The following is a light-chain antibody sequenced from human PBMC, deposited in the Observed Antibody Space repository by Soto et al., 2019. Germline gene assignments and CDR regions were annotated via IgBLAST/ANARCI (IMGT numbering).Light chain of an antibody. Sequence: QSALTQPASVSGSPGQSITISCTGTSSDIGGYNFVSWYQHHPGKAPKLMIYEVNNRPSGVSSRFSGSKSGNTASLTISGPQTEDEADYYCSSFTTSSTLVVFGGGTKLTVL. CDR2: EVN. V-gene: IGLV2-14*01. CDR1: SSDIGGYNF. CDR3: SSFTTSSTLVV. J-gene: IGLJ2*01.